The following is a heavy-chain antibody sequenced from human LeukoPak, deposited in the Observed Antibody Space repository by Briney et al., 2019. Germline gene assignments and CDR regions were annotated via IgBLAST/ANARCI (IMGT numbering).Heavy chain of an antibody. D-gene: IGHD6-13*01. V-gene: IGHV3-20*04. CDR2: INWNGGRT. CDR3: AGEIAAAGDGGFDY. J-gene: IGHJ4*02. CDR1: GFTFDDYG. Sequence: GGSLRLSCAASGFTFDDYGMSWVRQAPGKGLEWVSGINWNGGRTGYADSVKGRFTISRDNAKNSLYLQMNSLRAEDTAVYYCAGEIAAAGDGGFDYWGQGTLVTVSS.